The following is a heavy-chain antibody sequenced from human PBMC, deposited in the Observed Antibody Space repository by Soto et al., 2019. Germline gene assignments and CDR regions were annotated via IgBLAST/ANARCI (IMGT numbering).Heavy chain of an antibody. J-gene: IGHJ4*02. V-gene: IGHV3-23*01. Sequence: GGSLRLSCATSGFMFRNYAMNWVRQAPGKGLEWVSFVSANADGTFYADSVKGRFSITRDNSKNILYLQMNNLRVEDTAIYYCSKGRLSFDFWGPGTLVTVSS. CDR3: SKGRLSFDF. CDR1: GFMFRNYA. CDR2: VSANADGT.